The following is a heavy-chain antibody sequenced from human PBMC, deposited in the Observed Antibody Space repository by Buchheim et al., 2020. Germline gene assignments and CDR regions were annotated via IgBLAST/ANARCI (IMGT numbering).Heavy chain of an antibody. D-gene: IGHD5-18*01. CDR3: AGTSFPGLQIWPYFDY. J-gene: IGHJ4*02. Sequence: QVQLQQWGAGLLKPSETLSLTCAVYGGSFSGYYWSWIRQPPGKGLEWIGEINHSGSTNYNPSLKSRVTISVDTSKNQFSLKLSSVTAADTAVYYCAGTSFPGLQIWPYFDYWGQGTL. CDR1: GGSFSGYY. CDR2: INHSGST. V-gene: IGHV4-34*01.